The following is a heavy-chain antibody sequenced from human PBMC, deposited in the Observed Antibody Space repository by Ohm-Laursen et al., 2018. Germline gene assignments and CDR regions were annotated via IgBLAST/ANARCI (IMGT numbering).Heavy chain of an antibody. CDR2: ISSSSSTI. Sequence: SLRLSCAASGFTFSSYSMNWVRQAPGKGLEWVSYISSSSSTIYYADSVKGRFTISRDNAKNSLYLQMNSLRAEDTAVYYCARGWVYFDYWGQGTPVTISS. V-gene: IGHV3-48*01. D-gene: IGHD1-26*01. CDR3: ARGWVYFDY. CDR1: GFTFSSYS. J-gene: IGHJ4*02.